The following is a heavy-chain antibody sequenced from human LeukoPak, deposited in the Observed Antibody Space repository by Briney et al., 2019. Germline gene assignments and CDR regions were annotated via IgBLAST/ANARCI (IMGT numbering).Heavy chain of an antibody. CDR2: IIPIFGTA. J-gene: IGHJ6*03. Sequence: SVTLSCKASGGTFSSYAISWVRQAPGQGLEWMGGIIPIFGTANYAQKFQGRVTITTDESTSTAYMELSSLRSEDTAVYYCAREGCTNGVCYKASRNYYYYMDVWGKGTTVTVSS. V-gene: IGHV1-69*05. D-gene: IGHD2-8*01. CDR3: AREGCTNGVCYKASRNYYYYMDV. CDR1: GGTFSSYA.